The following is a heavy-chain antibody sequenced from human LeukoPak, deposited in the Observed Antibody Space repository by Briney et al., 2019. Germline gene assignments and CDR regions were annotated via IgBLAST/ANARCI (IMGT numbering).Heavy chain of an antibody. V-gene: IGHV3-21*01. D-gene: IGHD3-22*01. CDR1: GLTFRSYS. CDR3: ARDQGETGDSSGYYYVCDY. CDR2: ISSSSSYI. Sequence: GGSLRLSCAASGLTFRSYSMNWVRQAPGKGLEWVSSISSSSSYIYYADSVTGRFTISRDNAKNSLYLQMNSLRAEDTAVYYCARDQGETGDSSGYYYVCDYWGQGTLVTVSS. J-gene: IGHJ4*02.